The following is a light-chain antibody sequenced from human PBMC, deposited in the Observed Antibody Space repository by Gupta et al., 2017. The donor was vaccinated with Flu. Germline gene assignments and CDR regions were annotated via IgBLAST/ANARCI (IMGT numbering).Light chain of an antibody. CDR1: QSVSSY. CDR3: QQCSKGPQNS. CDR2: DAS. J-gene: IGKJ2*03. V-gene: IGKV3-11*01. Sequence: EIVLTQSPATLSLSPGERATLSCRASQSVSSYLAWYQQKPGKAPRLLIYDASYRSTGIPARLSGIGSGTDVTLFTRRLEPEDFAVDYCQQCSKGPQNSFGQGTKLEIK.